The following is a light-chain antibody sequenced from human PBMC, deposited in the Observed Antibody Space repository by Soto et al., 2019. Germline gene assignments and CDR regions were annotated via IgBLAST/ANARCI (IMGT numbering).Light chain of an antibody. CDR3: QQRNIWPPVT. CDR2: GAF. V-gene: IGKV3-11*01. Sequence: VITQSPTTLSVSPGEGATLSCRGSQSVTSHYLAWYQQKPGQPPRLLIYGAFNRAAGIPARFSGSGSGTDFTLTISSLEPEDSAVYYCQQRNIWPPVTFGQGTRLEI. CDR1: QSVTSHY. J-gene: IGKJ5*01.